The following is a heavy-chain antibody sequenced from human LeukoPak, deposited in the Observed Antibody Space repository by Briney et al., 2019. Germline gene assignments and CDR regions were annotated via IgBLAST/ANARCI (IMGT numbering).Heavy chain of an antibody. D-gene: IGHD1-26*01. V-gene: IGHV3-48*03. CDR2: ISSSGSTI. CDR1: GFTFSSYE. Sequence: PGGSLRLSCAASGFTFSSYEMNWVRQAPGKGLEWVSYISSSGSTIYYADSVKGRFTISRDNAKNSLYLQMDSLGPEDTAVYYCARDPYSGNYGNYYYYYMDVWGKGITVTISS. J-gene: IGHJ6*03. CDR3: ARDPYSGNYGNYYYYYMDV.